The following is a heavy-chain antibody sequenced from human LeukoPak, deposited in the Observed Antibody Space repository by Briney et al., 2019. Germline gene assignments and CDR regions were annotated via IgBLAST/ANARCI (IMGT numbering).Heavy chain of an antibody. J-gene: IGHJ4*02. CDR3: ARDLAWGGY. CDR2: ITSSSSSM. V-gene: IGHV3-21*01. CDR1: GFTFSIYT. D-gene: IGHD7-27*01. Sequence: GGSLRLSCVASGFTFSIYTMSWVRQAPGKGLEWVSSITSSSSSMYSADSVKGRLTISRDNAKNSLYLQLNSLRAEDTAVYYCARDLAWGGYWGQGTLVTVSS.